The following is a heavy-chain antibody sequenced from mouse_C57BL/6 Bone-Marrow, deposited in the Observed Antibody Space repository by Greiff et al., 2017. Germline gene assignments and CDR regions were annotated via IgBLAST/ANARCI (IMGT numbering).Heavy chain of an antibody. CDR1: GYTFTDYY. J-gene: IGHJ3*01. V-gene: IGHV1-26*01. CDR3: AREEWTAQATAWFAY. Sequence: EVQLQQSGPELVKPGASVKISCKASGYTFTDYYMNWVKQSHGKSLEWIGDINPNNGGTSYNQKFKGKATLTVDKSSSTAYMELRSLTSEDSAVYYCAREEWTAQATAWFAYWGQGTLVTVSA. D-gene: IGHD3-2*02. CDR2: INPNNGGT.